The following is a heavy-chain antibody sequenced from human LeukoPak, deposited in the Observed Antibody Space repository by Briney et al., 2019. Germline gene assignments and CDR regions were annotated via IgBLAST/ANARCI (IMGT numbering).Heavy chain of an antibody. D-gene: IGHD5-18*01. J-gene: IGHJ4*02. CDR1: GFTFSSYW. CDR2: IKQDGSEK. CDR3: ARERRVTDLDY. V-gene: IGHV3-7*01. Sequence: GGSLRLSCPAPGFTFSSYWMSWVRQAPGKGLGWVANIKQDGSEKYYVDSVKGRFTISRDNAKNSLYLQMNSLRAEDTAVYYCARERRVTDLDYWGQGTLVTVSS.